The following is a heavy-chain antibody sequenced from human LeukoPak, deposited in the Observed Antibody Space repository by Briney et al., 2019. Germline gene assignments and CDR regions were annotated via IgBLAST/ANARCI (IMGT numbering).Heavy chain of an antibody. Sequence: GGSLRLSCAASGFTVSSNYMSWVRQAPGKGLEWVSSISGSGGSTNSADSVKGRFTISRDNSKNTLYLQMNSLRAEDTAVYYCAKDRVHCSGGSCYYDWFDPWGQGTLVTVSS. CDR2: ISGSGGST. J-gene: IGHJ5*02. D-gene: IGHD2-15*01. V-gene: IGHV3-23*01. CDR3: AKDRVHCSGGSCYYDWFDP. CDR1: GFTVSSNY.